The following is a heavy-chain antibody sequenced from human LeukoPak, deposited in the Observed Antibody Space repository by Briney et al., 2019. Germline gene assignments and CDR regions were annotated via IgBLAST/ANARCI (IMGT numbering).Heavy chain of an antibody. J-gene: IGHJ5*02. CDR2: IYYSGST. V-gene: IGHV4-59*01. CDR3: ARAPKYSSASLAHDWFDP. D-gene: IGHD6-19*01. CDR1: GDSISTYY. Sequence: SETLSLTCTVSGDSISTYYWSWIRQPPGKGLEWIGYIYYSGSTNYNPSLKSRVTMSLDTSKNQFSPKLSSVTAADTAVYYCARAPKYSSASLAHDWFDPWGQGTLVTISS.